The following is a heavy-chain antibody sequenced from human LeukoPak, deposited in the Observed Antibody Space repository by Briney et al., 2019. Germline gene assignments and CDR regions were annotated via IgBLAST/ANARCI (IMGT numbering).Heavy chain of an antibody. Sequence: SVKVSCKTSGESFSSHGISWVRQAPGQGLEWMGGIIPVFHTAKYAQNFQDRLMITTDESTDTVYMELSSLRSEDTAVYYCARDYNFDSSPYDDGLDIWGQGTMVTVSS. CDR3: ARDYNFDSSPYDDGLDI. CDR2: IIPVFHTA. V-gene: IGHV1-69*05. CDR1: GESFSSHG. J-gene: IGHJ3*02. D-gene: IGHD3-22*01.